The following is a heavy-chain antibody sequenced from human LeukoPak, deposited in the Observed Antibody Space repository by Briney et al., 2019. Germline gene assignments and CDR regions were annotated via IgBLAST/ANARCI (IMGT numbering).Heavy chain of an antibody. J-gene: IGHJ5*02. D-gene: IGHD6-19*01. CDR3: ARDQPGTYTLSST. CDR1: GFTFSNYA. V-gene: IGHV3-30-3*01. Sequence: GGSLRLSCAASGFTFSNYAMHWVSQDPGNGLEWVAFISFDGSDKYYADSVKGRFTISRDNSKNTLYPQMNSLRAEDTAVYYCARDQPGTYTLSSTWGQGTLVTVSS. CDR2: ISFDGSDK.